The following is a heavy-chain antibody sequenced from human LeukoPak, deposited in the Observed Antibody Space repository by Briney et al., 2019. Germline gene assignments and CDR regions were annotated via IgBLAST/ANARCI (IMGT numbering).Heavy chain of an antibody. CDR3: AKDEGAGYSSSWYAGWFDP. CDR1: GFTFDDYA. D-gene: IGHD6-13*01. CDR2: ISWNSGSI. V-gene: IGHV3-9*01. Sequence: GRSLRLSCAASGFTFDDYAMHWVRQAPGKGLEWVSGISWNSGSIGYADSVKGRFTISRDNSKNTLYLQMNSLRAEDTAVYYCAKDEGAGYSSSWYAGWFDPWGQGTLVTVSS. J-gene: IGHJ5*02.